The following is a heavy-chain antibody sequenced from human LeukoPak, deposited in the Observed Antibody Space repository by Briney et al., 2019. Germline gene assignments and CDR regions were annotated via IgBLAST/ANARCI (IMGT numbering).Heavy chain of an antibody. V-gene: IGHV4-34*01. D-gene: IGHD3-22*01. CDR2: INHSGST. J-gene: IGHJ4*02. CDR1: GGSFSGYY. CDR3: ARGRSYYYDSSGYYSDY. Sequence: PSETLSLTCAVYGGSFSGYYWSWIRQPPGKGLEWIGEINHSGSTNYNPSLKSRVTISVDTSKSQFSLKLSSVTAADTAVYYCARGRSYYYDSSGYYSDYWGQGTLVTVSS.